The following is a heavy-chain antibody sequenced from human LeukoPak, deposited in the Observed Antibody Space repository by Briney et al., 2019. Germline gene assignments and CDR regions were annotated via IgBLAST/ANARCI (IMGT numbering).Heavy chain of an antibody. D-gene: IGHD3-3*01. CDR1: GGSISSSSYY. Sequence: SETLSLTCTVSGGSISSSSYYWGWIRQPPGKGLEWIGSIYYSGSTNYNPSLKSRVTISVDTSKNQFSLKLSSVTAADTAVYYCARGLYYDFWSGYYTGMSSWGQGTLVTVSS. J-gene: IGHJ4*02. CDR2: IYYSGST. CDR3: ARGLYYDFWSGYYTGMSS. V-gene: IGHV4-39*07.